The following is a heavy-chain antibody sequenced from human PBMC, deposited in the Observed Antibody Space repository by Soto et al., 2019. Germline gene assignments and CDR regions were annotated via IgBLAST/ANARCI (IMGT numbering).Heavy chain of an antibody. D-gene: IGHD6-19*01. CDR2: IWYDGSNK. J-gene: IGHJ6*02. CDR3: AILAEAVAGTGPMDV. CDR1: GFTFSSYG. Sequence: GGSLRLSCAASGFTFSSYGMHWVRQAPGKGLEWVAVIWYDGSNKYYADSVKGRFTISRDNSKNTLYLQMNSLRAEDTAVYYCAILAEAVAGTGPMDVWGQGTTVTVSS. V-gene: IGHV3-33*01.